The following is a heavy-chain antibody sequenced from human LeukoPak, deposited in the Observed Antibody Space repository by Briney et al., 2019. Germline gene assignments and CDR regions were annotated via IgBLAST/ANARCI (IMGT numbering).Heavy chain of an antibody. CDR3: ARLAWELPRRWFDP. CDR2: IYYSGST. V-gene: IGHV4-39*01. D-gene: IGHD1-26*01. CDR1: GGSISNNLYY. J-gene: IGHJ5*02. Sequence: SETLSLTCTVSGGSISNNLYYWGWIRQPPGKGLEWIATIYYSGSTFYNPSLRSRVTISVDTSKNQFSLKLRSVTAADTAVYYCARLAWELPRRWFDPWGQGTLVIVSS.